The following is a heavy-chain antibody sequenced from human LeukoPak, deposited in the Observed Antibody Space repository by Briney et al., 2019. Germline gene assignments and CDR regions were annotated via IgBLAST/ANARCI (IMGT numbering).Heavy chain of an antibody. CDR3: ATSGESGSYQPYYFDY. CDR1: GGSISSSSYY. D-gene: IGHD1-26*01. J-gene: IGHJ4*02. V-gene: IGHV4-39*07. Sequence: KASETLSLTCTVSGGSISSSSYYWGWIRQPPGKGLEWIGSIYYSGSTYYNPSLKSRVTISVDTSKNQFSLKLSSVTAADTAVYYCATSGESGSYQPYYFDYWGQGTLVTVSS. CDR2: IYYSGST.